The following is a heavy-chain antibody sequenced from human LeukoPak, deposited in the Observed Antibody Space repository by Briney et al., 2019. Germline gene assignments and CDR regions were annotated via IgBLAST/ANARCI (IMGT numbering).Heavy chain of an antibody. CDR3: ARGWFGGVYCSSTSCYSEDAFDI. D-gene: IGHD2-2*01. Sequence: ASVKVSCKASGYTFTSYGISWVRQATGQGLEWMGWMNPNSGNTGYAQKFQGRVTITRNTSISTAYMELSSLRSEDTAVYYCARGWFGGVYCSSTSCYSEDAFDIWGQGTMVTVSS. CDR1: GYTFTSYG. V-gene: IGHV1-8*03. J-gene: IGHJ3*02. CDR2: MNPNSGNT.